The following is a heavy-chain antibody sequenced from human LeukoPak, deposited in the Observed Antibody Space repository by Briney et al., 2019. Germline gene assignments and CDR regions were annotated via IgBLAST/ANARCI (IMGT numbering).Heavy chain of an antibody. J-gene: IGHJ4*02. CDR2: IYLGDSNT. CDR1: GYSFSNYW. D-gene: IGHD6-19*01. CDR3: ARPADIAVAGPFDY. Sequence: GESLKISCKGSGYSFSNYWIGWVRQMPGKGLEWMGIIYLGDSNTRYSPSFQGQVTIAADKSISTAYLQWRSLKASDTAMYYCARPADIAVAGPFDYWGQGTQVTVSS. V-gene: IGHV5-51*01.